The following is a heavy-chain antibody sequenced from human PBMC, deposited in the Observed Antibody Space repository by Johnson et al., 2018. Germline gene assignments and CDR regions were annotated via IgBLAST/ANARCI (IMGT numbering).Heavy chain of an antibody. CDR3: ARYRYYYDHGGSRYYFEH. J-gene: IGHJ4*02. D-gene: IGHD3-22*01. V-gene: IGHV4-30-4*01. CDR2: IYFSGST. Sequence: QVQLQESGPGLVRPSQTLSLTCTVSGGSIDSGDFYWSWIRQPPGKGLEWIGHIYFSGSTHHNPALESRTIISLDTSKNQFSLNLSFVTAADTAMYYCARYRYYYDHGGSRYYFEHWGQGALVTVSS. CDR1: GGSIDSGDFY.